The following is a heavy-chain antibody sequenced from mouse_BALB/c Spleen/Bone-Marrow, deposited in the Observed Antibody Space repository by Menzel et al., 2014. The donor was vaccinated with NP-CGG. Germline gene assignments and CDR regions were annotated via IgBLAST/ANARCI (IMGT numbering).Heavy chain of an antibody. Sequence: EVMLVESGGGLVQPGGSRKLSCAASGFTFSSFGMYWVRQAPEKGLEWVAYISSGSSTIYYADTVKGRFTISRDNPKNTLFLQMTSLRSEDMATYYCARSLLRLSYAMDYWGQGTSVTVSS. CDR2: ISSGSSTI. CDR1: GFTFSSFG. V-gene: IGHV5-17*02. CDR3: ARSLLRLSYAMDY. D-gene: IGHD1-2*01. J-gene: IGHJ4*01.